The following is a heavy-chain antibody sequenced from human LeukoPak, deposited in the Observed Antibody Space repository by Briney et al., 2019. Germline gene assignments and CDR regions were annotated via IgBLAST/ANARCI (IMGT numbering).Heavy chain of an antibody. CDR3: VITAGRAGATDH. J-gene: IGHJ5*02. D-gene: IGHD1-14*01. Sequence: GGSLRLSCAASRLTFGDFSDYYMSWIRQTPGKGLEWLSYISNSGDTIYYADSVKGRFTISRDNAKKSLFLQMDGLRVEDTAVYYCVITAGRAGATDHWGQGALVTASS. V-gene: IGHV3-11*04. CDR1: RLTFGDFSDYY. CDR2: ISNSGDTI.